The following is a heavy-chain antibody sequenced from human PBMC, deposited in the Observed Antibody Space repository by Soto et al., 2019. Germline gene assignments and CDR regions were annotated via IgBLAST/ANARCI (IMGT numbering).Heavy chain of an antibody. Sequence: VGSLRLSCAASGFTFSSYWMSWVRQAPGKGLEWVANIKQDGSEKYYVDSVKGRFTISRDNAKNSLYLQMNSLRAEDTAVYYCARDGYSRGYYYYGMDVWGQGTTVTVSS. V-gene: IGHV3-7*03. J-gene: IGHJ6*02. D-gene: IGHD4-4*01. CDR2: IKQDGSEK. CDR3: ARDGYSRGYYYYGMDV. CDR1: GFTFSSYW.